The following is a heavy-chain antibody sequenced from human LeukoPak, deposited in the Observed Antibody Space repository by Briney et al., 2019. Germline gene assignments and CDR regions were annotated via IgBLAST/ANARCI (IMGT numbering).Heavy chain of an antibody. J-gene: IGHJ4*02. D-gene: IGHD3-3*01. CDR1: GGSVRSYY. Sequence: SETLSLTCSVSGGSVRSYYWSWIRQPPGKGLEGIGYIHYSGSTNYNPSLKSRVIISIDTSKDEFSPKLSSVTAADTAVYYCAKSGLFYDFWSGQPDWGQGVLVTVSS. CDR2: IHYSGST. CDR3: AKSGLFYDFWSGQPD. V-gene: IGHV4-59*08.